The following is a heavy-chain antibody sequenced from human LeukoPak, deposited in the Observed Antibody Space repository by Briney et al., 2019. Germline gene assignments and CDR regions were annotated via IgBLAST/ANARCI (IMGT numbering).Heavy chain of an antibody. J-gene: IGHJ3*02. CDR1: GGSINSGGYF. Sequence: SETLSLTCTVSGGSINSGGYFWSWIRQHPGKGLEWIGFIYYSGSTYYNPSLKSRVTISLDTSQNQFSLKLGSVTSADTAVYYCARDPEDYYDSGSGAFDIWGRGTMVTVSS. D-gene: IGHD3-10*01. CDR3: ARDPEDYYDSGSGAFDI. V-gene: IGHV4-31*03. CDR2: IYYSGST.